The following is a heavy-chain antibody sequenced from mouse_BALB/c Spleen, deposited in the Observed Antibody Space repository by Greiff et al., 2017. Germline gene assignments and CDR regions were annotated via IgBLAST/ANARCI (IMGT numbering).Heavy chain of an antibody. V-gene: IGHV1-4*02. D-gene: IGHD1-2*01. J-gene: IGHJ4*01. Sequence: QVQLQQSAAELARPGASVKMSCKASGYTFTSYTMHWVKQRPGQGLEWIGYINPSSGYTEYNQKFKDKTTLTADKSSSTAYMQLSSLTSEDSAVYYCARVGNYGSTYAMDYWGQGTSVTVSS. CDR3: ARVGNYGSTYAMDY. CDR2: INPSSGYT. CDR1: GYTFTSYT.